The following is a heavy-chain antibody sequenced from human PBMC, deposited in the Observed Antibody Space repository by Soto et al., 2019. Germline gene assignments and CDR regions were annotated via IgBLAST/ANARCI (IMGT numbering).Heavy chain of an antibody. V-gene: IGHV4-34*01. D-gene: IGHD1-1*01. J-gene: IGHJ6*02. CDR1: GGSFSGYY. Sequence: QVQLQQWGAGLLKPSETLSLTCAVYGGSFSGYYWSWIRQPPGKGLEWIGEINHSGSTNYNPSLTSRVTISVDTSKNQFSLKLSSVTAADTAVYYCARRASWNYYYYYGMDVWGQGTTVTVSS. CDR3: ARRASWNYYYYYGMDV. CDR2: INHSGST.